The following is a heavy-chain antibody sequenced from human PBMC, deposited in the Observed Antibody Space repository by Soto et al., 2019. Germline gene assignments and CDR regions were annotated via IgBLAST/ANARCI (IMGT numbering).Heavy chain of an antibody. J-gene: IGHJ6*02. CDR1: GFIFSNYG. Sequence: QVQLVESGGGVVQPGRSLRLSCEASGFIFSNYGMHWVRQAPGRGLEWXXXXXFDGDYKYYADSVKGRVLIXRDNSKXXXXXXXXXXXXXXXXXXXXXXXXXXXXXXXXXXXPRYYYYYGMDVWGQGTAVTVSS. CDR2: XXFDGDYK. CDR3: XXXXXXXXXXXXXXXPRYYYYYGMDV. V-gene: IGHV3-33*01.